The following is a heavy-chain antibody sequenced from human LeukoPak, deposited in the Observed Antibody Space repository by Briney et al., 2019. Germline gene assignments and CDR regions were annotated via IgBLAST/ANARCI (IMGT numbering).Heavy chain of an antibody. V-gene: IGHV4-34*01. D-gene: IGHD6-6*01. CDR1: GGSFSGYY. CDR3: ARGPGSSPSYYYYYGMDV. Sequence: SETLSLTCAVYGGSFSGYYWSWIRQPPGKGLEWIGEINHSGSTNYNPSLKSRVTISVDTSKNQFSLKLSSVTAADTAVYYCARGPGSSPSYYYYYGMDVWGQGTTVTVSS. CDR2: INHSGST. J-gene: IGHJ6*02.